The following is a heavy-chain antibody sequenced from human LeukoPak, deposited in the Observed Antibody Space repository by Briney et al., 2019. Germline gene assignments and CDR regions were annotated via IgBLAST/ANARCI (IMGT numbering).Heavy chain of an antibody. CDR3: ARDLLYYDSSGSPWVDYYYGMDV. J-gene: IGHJ6*02. CDR1: GFTFDDYA. CDR2: ISSSSSYI. V-gene: IGHV3-21*01. Sequence: GGSLRLSCAASGFTFDDYAMHWVRQAPGKGLEWVSSISSSSSYIYYADSVKGRFTISRDNAKNSLYLQMNSLRAEDTAVYYCARDLLYYDSSGSPWVDYYYGMDVWGQGTTVTVSS. D-gene: IGHD3-22*01.